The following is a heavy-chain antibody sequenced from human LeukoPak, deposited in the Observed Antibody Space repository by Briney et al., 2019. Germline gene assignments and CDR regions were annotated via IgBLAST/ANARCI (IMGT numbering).Heavy chain of an antibody. J-gene: IGHJ4*02. D-gene: IGHD3-10*01. CDR3: ARASGPFDY. CDR1: GFGFDIYG. V-gene: IGHV3-33*01. CDR2: IWNDGSNK. Sequence: GRSLRLSCVASGFGFDIYGMHWVRQAPGKGLEWLAVIWNDGSNKYYADSVKGRITISRDNSKNTLYLQMNSLRGEDTALYYCARASGPFDYWGRGTLVTVSS.